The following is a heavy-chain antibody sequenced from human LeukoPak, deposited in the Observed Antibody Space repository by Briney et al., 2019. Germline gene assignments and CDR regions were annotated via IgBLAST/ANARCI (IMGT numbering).Heavy chain of an antibody. CDR3: ARGNYYDSNGYYYFDSIGGNWFDP. Sequence: SETLSLTCTVSSGSISSSYWSWIRQPPGRGLEWIGYIYYSGSTNYNPSLKSRVTISVDTSENHFSLKLRSVTAADTAVYYCARGNYYDSNGYYYFDSIGGNWFDPWGQGTLVTVSS. CDR2: IYYSGST. D-gene: IGHD3-22*01. V-gene: IGHV4-59*01. J-gene: IGHJ5*02. CDR1: SGSISSSY.